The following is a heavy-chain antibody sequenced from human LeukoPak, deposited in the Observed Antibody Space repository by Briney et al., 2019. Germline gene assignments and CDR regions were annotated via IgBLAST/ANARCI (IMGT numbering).Heavy chain of an antibody. CDR3: ARVREGQGSGSYYNYYFDY. V-gene: IGHV5-51*01. D-gene: IGHD3-10*01. Sequence: PGESLKISCKGSGYSFTSYWIGWVRQMPGKGLEWMGIIYPGDSDTRYSPSFQGQVTISADKSISTAYLQWSSLKASDTAMYYCARVREGQGSGSYYNYYFDYWGQGTLVTVSS. CDR1: GYSFTSYW. CDR2: IYPGDSDT. J-gene: IGHJ4*02.